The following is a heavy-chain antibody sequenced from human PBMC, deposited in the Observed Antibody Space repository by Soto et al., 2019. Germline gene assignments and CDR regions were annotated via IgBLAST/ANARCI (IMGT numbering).Heavy chain of an antibody. CDR2: IYYSGST. Sequence: PSETLSLTCTVSGGSISSYYWSWILQPPGKGLEWIGYIYYSGSTNYNPSLKSRVTISVDTSKNQFSLKLSSVTAADTAVYYCARRAGGSDYYYYYGMDVWGQGTTVTVSS. CDR3: ARRAGGSDYYYYYGMDV. CDR1: GGSISSYY. V-gene: IGHV4-59*01. D-gene: IGHD3-10*01. J-gene: IGHJ6*02.